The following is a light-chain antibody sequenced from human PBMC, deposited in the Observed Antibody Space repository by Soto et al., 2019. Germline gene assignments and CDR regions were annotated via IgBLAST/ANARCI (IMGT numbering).Light chain of an antibody. CDR2: SAS. J-gene: IGKJ1*01. V-gene: IGKV1D-16*01. CDR1: QDIGNW. Sequence: DIQVTQSPPSMAASVGDRVTITCRASQDIGNWMTWYQQKPGKAPKLLIYSASTLVRGVPSRFSGSGSGTEFTLTISGLEPEDFAVYYCQHYGTSPSTFGRGTKVDIK. CDR3: QHYGTSPST.